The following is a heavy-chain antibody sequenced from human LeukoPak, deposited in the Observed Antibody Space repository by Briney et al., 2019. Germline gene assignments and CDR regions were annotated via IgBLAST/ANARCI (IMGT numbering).Heavy chain of an antibody. Sequence: PGGSLRLSCAASGFTFSSYAMSWVRQAPGKGLEWVSAISGSGGSTYYADSVKGRFTISRDNSKNTLYLQMNSLRAEDTAVYYCAKVGEQLWSGYYFDYWGQGTLVTVSS. CDR3: AKVGEQLWSGYYFDY. D-gene: IGHD5-18*01. V-gene: IGHV3-23*01. CDR1: GFTFSSYA. CDR2: ISGSGGST. J-gene: IGHJ4*02.